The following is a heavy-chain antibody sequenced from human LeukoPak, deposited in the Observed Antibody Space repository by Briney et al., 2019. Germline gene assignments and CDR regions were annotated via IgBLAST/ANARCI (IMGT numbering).Heavy chain of an antibody. J-gene: IGHJ6*02. CDR3: ARGSLLWFGELPHYYYYYGMDV. CDR2: ISAYNGNT. D-gene: IGHD3-10*01. Sequence: ASVKVSCKASGYTFTSYGISWVRQAPGQVLEWMGWISAYNGNTNYAQKLQGRVTMTTDTSTSTAYMELRSLRSDDTAVYYCARGSLLWFGELPHYYYYYGMDVWGQGTTVTVSS. CDR1: GYTFTSYG. V-gene: IGHV1-18*01.